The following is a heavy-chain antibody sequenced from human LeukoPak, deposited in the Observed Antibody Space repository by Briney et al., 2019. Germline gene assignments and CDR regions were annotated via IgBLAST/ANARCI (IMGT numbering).Heavy chain of an antibody. Sequence: SETLSLTCTVSGGSISSYYWSWIRQPAGKGLEWIGRIYTSGSTNYNPSLKSRVTISVDTPKNQFSLKVNSVNAADTAVYYCARDRSAFDPWGQETLVTVSS. CDR3: ARDRSAFDP. CDR2: IYTSGST. CDR1: GGSISSYY. V-gene: IGHV4-4*07. J-gene: IGHJ5*02. D-gene: IGHD1-26*01.